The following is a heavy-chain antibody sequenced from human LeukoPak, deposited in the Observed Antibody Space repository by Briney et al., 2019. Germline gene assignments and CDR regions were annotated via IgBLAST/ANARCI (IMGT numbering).Heavy chain of an antibody. D-gene: IGHD3-22*01. Sequence: GGSLRLSCAASGFTFSSYGVHWVRQAPGKGLEWVAVISYDGSNKYYADSVKGRFTISRDNSKNTLYLQMNSLRAEDTALYYCARAGTYYYDSSGYYPFDYWGQGTLVTVSS. J-gene: IGHJ4*02. CDR3: ARAGTYYYDSSGYYPFDY. CDR1: GFTFSSYG. V-gene: IGHV3-30*03. CDR2: ISYDGSNK.